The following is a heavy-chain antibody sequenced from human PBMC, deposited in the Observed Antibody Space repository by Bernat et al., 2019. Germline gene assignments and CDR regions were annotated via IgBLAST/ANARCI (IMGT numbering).Heavy chain of an antibody. CDR1: GGTFSSYA. V-gene: IGHV1-18*01. D-gene: IGHD2-2*02. CDR2: SSAYNGNT. CDR3: ARFLGYCSSTSCYTTPGYDY. Sequence: QVQLVQSGAEVKKPGSSVKVSCKASGGTFSSYAISWVRQPPGQGLEWMGWSSAYNGNTNYAQKLQGRVTMTTDTSTSTAYMELRSLRSDDTAVYYCARFLGYCSSTSCYTTPGYDYWGQGTLVTVSS. J-gene: IGHJ4*02.